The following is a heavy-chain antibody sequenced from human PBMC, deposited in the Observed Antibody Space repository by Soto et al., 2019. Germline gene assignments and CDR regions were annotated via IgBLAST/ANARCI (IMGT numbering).Heavy chain of an antibody. CDR2: IYPGDSDT. CDR3: ARLNSYDFWSGYPFAEDYYYGMDV. J-gene: IGHJ6*02. V-gene: IGHV5-51*01. CDR1: GYSFTSYW. Sequence: GESLKISCKGSGYSFTSYWIGWVRQMPGKGLEWMGIIYPGDSDTRYSPSFQGQVTISADKSISTAYLQWSSLKASDTAMYHCARLNSYDFWSGYPFAEDYYYGMDVWGQGTTVTVS. D-gene: IGHD3-3*01.